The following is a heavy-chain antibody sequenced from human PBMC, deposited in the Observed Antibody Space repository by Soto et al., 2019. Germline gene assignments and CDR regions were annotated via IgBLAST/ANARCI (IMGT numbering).Heavy chain of an antibody. CDR1: GFTFNIYW. Sequence: PGGSLRLSCAASGFTFNIYWMHWVRQAPGKGLVWVSRINTDGTSTNYADSVKGRFTISRDNAKNTLYLQMNNLRAEDTAVYYCARVVDGYYYNSPGYRYWGQGTLVTVSS. V-gene: IGHV3-74*01. D-gene: IGHD3-22*01. CDR3: ARVVDGYYYNSPGYRY. CDR2: INTDGTST. J-gene: IGHJ4*02.